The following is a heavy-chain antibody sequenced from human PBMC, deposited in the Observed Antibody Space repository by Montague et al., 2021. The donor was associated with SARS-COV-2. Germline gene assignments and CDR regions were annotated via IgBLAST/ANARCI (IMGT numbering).Heavy chain of an antibody. CDR2: IYWDDDK. D-gene: IGHD6-13*01. V-gene: IGHV2-5*02. CDR3: AHRIGIAAVSKRFRFNP. J-gene: IGHJ5*02. Sequence: PALVKPTQTLTLTCTFSGFSLSTSGVGVGWIRQPPGKALEWLALIYWDDDKRYSPSLKSRLTITKDTSKNQVVLTMTNMDPVDTATYYCAHRIGIAAVSKRFRFNPWGQGTLVTVSS. CDR1: GFSLSTSGVG.